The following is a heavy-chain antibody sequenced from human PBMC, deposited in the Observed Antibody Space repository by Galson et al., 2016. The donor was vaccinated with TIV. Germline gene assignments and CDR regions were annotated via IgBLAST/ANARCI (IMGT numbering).Heavy chain of an antibody. V-gene: IGHV1-69*13. Sequence: SVKVSCKASGDTFTSYPFNWVRQAPGQGLEWMGGIIPLFGTANYAQKFQGRVTVTADESTSTVYLDLSSLRSEDTAVYYCAKDRNTALDTYHYSYGMDVWGQGTTVTVSS. CDR2: IIPLFGTA. CDR3: AKDRNTALDTYHYSYGMDV. J-gene: IGHJ6*02. CDR1: GDTFTSYP. D-gene: IGHD5-18*01.